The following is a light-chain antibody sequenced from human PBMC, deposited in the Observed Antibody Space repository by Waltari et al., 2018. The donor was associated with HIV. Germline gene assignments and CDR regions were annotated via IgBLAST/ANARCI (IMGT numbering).Light chain of an antibody. V-gene: IGLV1-40*01. Sequence: QSVLTQPPSVSGAPGQRVTISCTGSSSNIGAGYDVPWYQQLPGTAPKLLILGNSNRPSGVPDRFSGSKSGTSASLVITGLQAEDEADYYCQSYDSSLSASVFGTGTKVTVL. J-gene: IGLJ1*01. CDR3: QSYDSSLSASV. CDR1: SSNIGAGYD. CDR2: GNS.